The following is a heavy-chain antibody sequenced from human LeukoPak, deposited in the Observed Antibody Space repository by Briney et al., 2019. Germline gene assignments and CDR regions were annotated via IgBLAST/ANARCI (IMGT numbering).Heavy chain of an antibody. CDR1: GYSISSGYY. V-gene: IGHV4-38-2*02. CDR3: ARSEGDSYGYLYY. J-gene: IGHJ4*02. CDR2: IYHSGST. Sequence: SETLSLTCTVSGYSISSGYYWGWIRQPPGNGLEWIGSIYHSGSTYYNPSLKSRVTISVDTSKNQFSLKLSSVTAADTAVYYCARSEGDSYGYLYYWGQGTLVTVSS. D-gene: IGHD5-18*01.